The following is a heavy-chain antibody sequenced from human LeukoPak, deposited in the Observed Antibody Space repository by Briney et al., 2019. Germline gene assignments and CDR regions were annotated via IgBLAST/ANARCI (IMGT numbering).Heavy chain of an antibody. CDR1: GGSISSYY. D-gene: IGHD4-17*01. J-gene: IGHJ5*02. CDR2: IYASGSN. Sequence: SETLSLTCTVSGGSISSYYWSWIRQPAGKGLEWIGRIYASGSNNYNPSLKSRVTLSVDTSKNQFSLKLSSATAADTAVYYCARGGAPTYNWFDPWGQGTLVTVSP. V-gene: IGHV4-4*07. CDR3: ARGGAPTYNWFDP.